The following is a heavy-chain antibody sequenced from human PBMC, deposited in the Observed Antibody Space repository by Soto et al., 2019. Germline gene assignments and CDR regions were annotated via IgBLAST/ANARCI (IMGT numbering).Heavy chain of an antibody. D-gene: IGHD5-18*01. CDR1: GGSISSYY. CDR2: IYYSGIT. V-gene: IGHV4-59*01. Sequence: PSETLSLTCTVSGGSISSYYWSWIRQPPGKGLEWIGYIYYSGITNYNPSLKSRVTISVDTSKNQVSLKLSSVTAADTAVYYCARDLGGYSYGSDYFDYWGQGTLVTVSS. CDR3: ARDLGGYSYGSDYFDY. J-gene: IGHJ4*02.